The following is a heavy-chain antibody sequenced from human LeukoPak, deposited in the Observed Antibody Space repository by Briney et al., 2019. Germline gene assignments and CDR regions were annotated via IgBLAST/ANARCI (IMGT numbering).Heavy chain of an antibody. Sequence: GRSLRLSCAASGFTFSTYEMHWVRQAPGKGLEWVAVISHDGNDQYYGDSVKGRFTISRDNSKNALYLQMNSLRLEDTAVYYCARDRDCSRTSCFYAFDAWGQGTPVTVSS. CDR3: ARDRDCSRTSCFYAFDA. V-gene: IGHV3-30*04. J-gene: IGHJ3*01. CDR1: GFTFSTYE. D-gene: IGHD2-2*01. CDR2: ISHDGNDQ.